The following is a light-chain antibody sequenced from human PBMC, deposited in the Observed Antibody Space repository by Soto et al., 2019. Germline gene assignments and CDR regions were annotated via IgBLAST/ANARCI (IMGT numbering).Light chain of an antibody. Sequence: QSVLTQPPSVSGAPGQRVTISCTGSSSNIGAGYDVHWYQQLPGTAPKLLMYGNINRPSGVPDRFSGSKSGTSASLAITGLQAEDEADYYCQSYDSSLSGWVFGGGTKLTVL. V-gene: IGLV1-40*01. CDR1: SSNIGAGYD. CDR2: GNI. CDR3: QSYDSSLSGWV. J-gene: IGLJ3*02.